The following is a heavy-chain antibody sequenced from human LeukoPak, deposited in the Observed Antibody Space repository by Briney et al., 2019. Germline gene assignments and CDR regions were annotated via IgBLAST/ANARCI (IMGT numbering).Heavy chain of an antibody. J-gene: IGHJ6*02. Sequence: GGSLRLSCAASGFTVSSNYMSWVRQAPGKGLEWVSVIYSGGSTYYADSVKGRFTISRDNSKNTLYLQMNSLRAEDTAVYYCARAELEDETYYYYGMDVWGQGTTVTVSS. D-gene: IGHD1-1*01. CDR2: IYSGGST. CDR3: ARAELEDETYYYYGMDV. V-gene: IGHV3-66*01. CDR1: GFTVSSNY.